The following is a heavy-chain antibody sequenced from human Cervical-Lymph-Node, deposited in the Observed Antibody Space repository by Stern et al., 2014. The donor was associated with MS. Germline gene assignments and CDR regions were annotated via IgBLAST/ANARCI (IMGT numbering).Heavy chain of an antibody. CDR1: GYSFTAYF. V-gene: IGHV1-2*02. Sequence: QLVESGGEVKKPGASVKVSCKAFGYSFTAYFIHWVRQAPGQGLEWMGWISTDTGGANYAQRFQGRVTMTRDTSISTTYMELSRLRSDDTAVYYCARDRGSHSDYWGQGTLVTVSS. CDR3: ARDRGSHSDY. CDR2: ISTDTGGA. J-gene: IGHJ4*02. D-gene: IGHD1-26*01.